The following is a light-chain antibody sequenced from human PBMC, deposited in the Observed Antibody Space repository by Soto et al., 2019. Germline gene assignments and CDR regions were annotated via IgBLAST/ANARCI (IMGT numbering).Light chain of an antibody. CDR3: SSYTSSSTYV. Sequence: QSVLNPPAPVSGAPLQSIALSCTGTSRDVGGYNYVSWYQQHPGKAPKLMVYDVSNRPSGVSNRFSGSKSGNTASLTISGLQAEDEADYYCSSYTSSSTYVFGTGTKVTVL. CDR1: SRDVGGYNY. V-gene: IGLV2-14*01. J-gene: IGLJ1*01. CDR2: DVS.